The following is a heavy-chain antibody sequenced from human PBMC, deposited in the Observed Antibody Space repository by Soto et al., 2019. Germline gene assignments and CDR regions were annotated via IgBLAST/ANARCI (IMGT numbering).Heavy chain of an antibody. CDR1: GGTFSSYA. V-gene: IGHV1-69*06. D-gene: IGHD2-2*02. CDR2: IIPIFGTA. J-gene: IGHJ6*02. CDR3: ASPGCSSTSCYTSYYYYGMDV. Sequence: SVKVSCKASGGTFSSYAISWVRQAPGQGLEWMGGIIPIFGTANYAQKFQGRVTITADKSTSTTYMELSSLRSEDTAVYYCASPGCSSTSCYTSYYYYGMDVWGQGTTVTVSS.